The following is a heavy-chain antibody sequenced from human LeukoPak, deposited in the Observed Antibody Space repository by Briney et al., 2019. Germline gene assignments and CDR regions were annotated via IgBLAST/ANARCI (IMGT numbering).Heavy chain of an antibody. CDR3: ARDRGSGQLWFY. J-gene: IGHJ4*02. Sequence: SETLSLTCTVSGGSISSGDYYWSWIRQPPGKGLEWIGYIYYSGSTNYNPSLKSRVTMSVDTSKNQFSLKLSSVTAADTAVYYCARDRGSGQLWFYWGQGTLVTVSS. CDR2: IYYSGST. D-gene: IGHD5-18*01. CDR1: GGSISSGDYY. V-gene: IGHV4-61*08.